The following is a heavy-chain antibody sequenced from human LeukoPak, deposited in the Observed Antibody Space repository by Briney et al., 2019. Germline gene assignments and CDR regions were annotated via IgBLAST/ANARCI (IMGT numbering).Heavy chain of an antibody. D-gene: IGHD3-22*01. Sequence: GGSLRLSCAASGFTFSSYAMSWVRQAPGKGLEWVSAISGSGGSTYYADSVKGRFIISRDNSKNTLYLQMNSLRAEDTAVYYCAKDVDYDSSGYFGYWGQGTLVTVSS. V-gene: IGHV3-23*01. CDR3: AKDVDYDSSGYFGY. J-gene: IGHJ4*02. CDR2: ISGSGGST. CDR1: GFTFSSYA.